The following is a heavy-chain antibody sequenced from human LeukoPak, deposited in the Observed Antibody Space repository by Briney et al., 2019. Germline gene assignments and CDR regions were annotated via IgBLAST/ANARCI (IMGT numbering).Heavy chain of an antibody. CDR3: AGARRSGWYGDY. J-gene: IGHJ4*02. V-gene: IGHV1-2*02. Sequence: GASVKVSCKASGGTFSSYAISWVRQAPGQGLEWMGWINPNSGGTNYAQKFQGRVTMTRDTSISTAYMELSRLRSDDTAVYYCAGARRSGWYGDYWGQGTLVTVSS. CDR2: INPNSGGT. D-gene: IGHD6-19*01. CDR1: GGTFSSYA.